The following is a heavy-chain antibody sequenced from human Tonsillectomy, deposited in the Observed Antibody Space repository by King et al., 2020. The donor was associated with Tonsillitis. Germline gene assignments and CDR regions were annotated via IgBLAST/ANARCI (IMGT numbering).Heavy chain of an antibody. J-gene: IGHJ4*02. CDR2: VSYDGSNK. V-gene: IGHV3-30*04. Sequence: VQLVESGGGVVQPGRSLRLFCAASGFTFSRNAMHWVRQAPGKGLEWVAVVSYDGSNKFYADSVKGRFTISRDNSKNTLSLQMNSLRAEDTAVYYCARDPSSWELLFDYWGQGTLVTVSP. CDR3: ARDPSSWELLFDY. CDR1: GFTFSRNA. D-gene: IGHD1-26*01.